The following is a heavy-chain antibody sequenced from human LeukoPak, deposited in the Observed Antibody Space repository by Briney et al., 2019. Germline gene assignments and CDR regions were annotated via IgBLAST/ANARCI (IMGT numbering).Heavy chain of an antibody. D-gene: IGHD1-26*01. CDR2: ISSNGATT. V-gene: IGHV3-64*04. Sequence: GGSLRLSCSASGFTFNRFYLHWVRQAPGKGLEFVSHISSNGATTYYADSVKGRFTISRDNSKNTLYLQMNSLRAEDTAVYYCAKGAVGATTTFDYWGQGTLVTVSS. CDR3: AKGAVGATTTFDY. J-gene: IGHJ4*02. CDR1: GFTFNRFY.